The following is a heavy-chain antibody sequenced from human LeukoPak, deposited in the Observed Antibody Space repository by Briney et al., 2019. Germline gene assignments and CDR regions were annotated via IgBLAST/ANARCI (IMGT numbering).Heavy chain of an antibody. CDR3: AKVVRSIQSDQLDP. CDR2: ISYDGSNK. D-gene: IGHD6-6*01. CDR1: GFTFSSYG. Sequence: PGGSLRLSCAASGFTFSSYGIHWVRQAPGKGLEWVAVISYDGSNKYYADSVKGRFTISRDNSKNTLYLQMNSLRAEDTAVYYCAKVVRSIQSDQLDPWGQGTQVTVSS. J-gene: IGHJ5*02. V-gene: IGHV3-30*18.